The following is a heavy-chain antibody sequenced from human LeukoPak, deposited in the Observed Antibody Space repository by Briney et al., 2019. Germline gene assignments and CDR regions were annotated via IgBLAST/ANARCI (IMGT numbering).Heavy chain of an antibody. CDR1: GRSIGSYY. D-gene: IGHD3-9*01. CDR2: IHYSGST. Sequence: SETLSLTRTVSGRSIGSYYWNWIRQAPGKGLEWIGYIHYSGSTNHNSSLKSRVTLSVDTSRNQYSLKLSSVTAADTAVYYCARARYVNSFYAFDIWGQGTLVTVSS. V-gene: IGHV4-59*01. J-gene: IGHJ3*02. CDR3: ARARYVNSFYAFDI.